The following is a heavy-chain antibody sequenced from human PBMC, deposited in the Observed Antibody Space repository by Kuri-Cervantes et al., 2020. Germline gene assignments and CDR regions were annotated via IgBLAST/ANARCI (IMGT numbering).Heavy chain of an antibody. CDR2: ISGSGGST. Sequence: GESLKISCAASGFTFSSYAMSWVRQAPGKGLEWVSAISGSGGSTYYADSVKGRFTISRDNSKNTLYLQMNSLRAEDTAVYYCASAWGGAKGNDVALGFDPWGQGTLVTVSS. V-gene: IGHV3-23*01. D-gene: IGHD1-1*01. CDR1: GFTFSSYA. J-gene: IGHJ5*02. CDR3: ASAWGGAKGNDVALGFDP.